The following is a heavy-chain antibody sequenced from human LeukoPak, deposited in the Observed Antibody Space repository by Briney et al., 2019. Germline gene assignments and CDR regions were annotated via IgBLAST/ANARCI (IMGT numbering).Heavy chain of an antibody. V-gene: IGHV3-23*01. Sequence: GGSLRLSCGASGFTLSQYWMSWVRQAPGKGLEWVSAISGSGGSTYYADSVKGRFTISRDNSKNTLYLQMNSLRAEDTAVYYCAKDSSTRRVVVITTFWFDPWGQGTLVTVSS. D-gene: IGHD3-22*01. CDR2: ISGSGGST. CDR1: GFTLSQYW. J-gene: IGHJ5*02. CDR3: AKDSSTRRVVVITTFWFDP.